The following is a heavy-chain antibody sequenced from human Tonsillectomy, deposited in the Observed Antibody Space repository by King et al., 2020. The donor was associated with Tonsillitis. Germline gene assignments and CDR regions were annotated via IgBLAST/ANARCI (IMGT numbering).Heavy chain of an antibody. CDR1: GFTFTDYW. CDR2: IKGDGSNR. J-gene: IGHJ4*02. V-gene: IGHV3-7*03. D-gene: IGHD6-13*01. CDR3: VRDDGSTPSAFDY. Sequence: VQLVESGGDLVQPEGSLRLSCVASGFTFTDYWMAWVRQAPGKGLEWVADIKGDGSNRYYVDSVKGRSTISRDNAKNSRYPQVNSLRAEETALYYCVRDDGSTPSAFDYWGQGTLVTVSS.